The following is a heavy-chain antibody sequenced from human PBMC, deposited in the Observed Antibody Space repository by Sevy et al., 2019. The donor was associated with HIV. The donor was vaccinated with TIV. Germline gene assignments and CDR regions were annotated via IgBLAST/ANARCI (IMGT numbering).Heavy chain of an antibody. V-gene: IGHV4-59*01. Sequence: SETLSFTCTVSGDSIIDYYWSWIRQPPGKGLEWIGYIHNRGRYNYNPSLKSRVTISGDVSKNQFSLKLSSVTAADTAVYYCARDTSGYSSGWYPYYHYYGIDVRGQGTTVTVSS. CDR2: IHNRGRY. J-gene: IGHJ6*02. D-gene: IGHD6-19*01. CDR1: GDSIIDYY. CDR3: ARDTSGYSSGWYPYYHYYGIDV.